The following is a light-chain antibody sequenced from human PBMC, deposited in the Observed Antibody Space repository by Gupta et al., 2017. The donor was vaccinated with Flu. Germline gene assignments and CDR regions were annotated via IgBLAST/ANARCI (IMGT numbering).Light chain of an antibody. J-gene: IGKJ4*01. CDR1: QGIGTY. Sequence: GDTVTITCRASQGIGTYLAWYQQRSGTAPRLLMYAASSLESGVPSRFSGSGSGTEFTLTISSLQPEDFATYYCQQLSFYPLTFGGGTKVEI. CDR2: AAS. CDR3: QQLSFYPLT. V-gene: IGKV1-9*01.